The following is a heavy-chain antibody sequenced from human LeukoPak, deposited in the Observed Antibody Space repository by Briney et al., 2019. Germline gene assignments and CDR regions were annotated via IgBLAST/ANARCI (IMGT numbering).Heavy chain of an antibody. J-gene: IGHJ4*02. CDR1: GGSISSYY. CDR2: ISYSGST. Sequence: SETLSLTCTVSGGSISSYYWSWIRQPPGKGLEWIGYISYSGSTSYNPSLKSRVTISVDTSKNQFSLKLSSVTAADTAVYYCARDSHYYDSSGYLSLFDYWGQGTLVTVSS. CDR3: ARDSHYYDSSGYLSLFDY. D-gene: IGHD3-22*01. V-gene: IGHV4-59*12.